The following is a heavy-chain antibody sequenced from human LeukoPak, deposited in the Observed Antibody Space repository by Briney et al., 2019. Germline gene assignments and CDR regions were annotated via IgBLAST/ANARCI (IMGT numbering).Heavy chain of an antibody. CDR2: ISYNGRNN. V-gene: IGHV3-30*18. Sequence: GGSLRLSCAASDGMHWVRQAPGKGLEWVALISYNGRNNNYADSVKCRFTISRDNSNNTLYLQVSSLRTEDTAVYFCAKDNRGYFDFWGQGTLVTVSS. D-gene: IGHD3-16*01. J-gene: IGHJ4*02. CDR3: AKDNRGYFDF. CDR1: DG.